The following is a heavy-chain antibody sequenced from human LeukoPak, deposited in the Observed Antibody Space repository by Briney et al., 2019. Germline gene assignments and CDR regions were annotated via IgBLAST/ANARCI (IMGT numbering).Heavy chain of an antibody. CDR2: ISAYNGNT. CDR1: GYTFTSYG. D-gene: IGHD6-19*01. J-gene: IGHJ4*02. V-gene: IGHV1-18*04. Sequence: ASVKVSCKASGYTFTSYGISWVRQAPGQGLEWMGWISAYNGNTNYAQKLQGRVTMTTDTSTSTAYMELRSLRSDDTAVYYCARAPGYGSGWPGSYYFDYWGQGTLVTVSS. CDR3: ARAPGYGSGWPGSYYFDY.